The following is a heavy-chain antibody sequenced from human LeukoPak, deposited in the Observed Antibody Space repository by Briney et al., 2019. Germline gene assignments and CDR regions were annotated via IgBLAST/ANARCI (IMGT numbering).Heavy chain of an antibody. V-gene: IGHV4-34*01. Sequence: PSETLSLTCAVYGGSFSGYYWSWIRQPPGKGLEWIGEINHSGSTNYNPSLKSRVTISVDTSKNQFSLKLSSVTAADTAVYYCARCHSSGWYWHYLPQENFAYYFDYWGQGTLVTVSS. CDR2: INHSGST. CDR1: GGSFSGYY. CDR3: ARCHSSGWYWHYLPQENFAYYFDY. D-gene: IGHD6-19*01. J-gene: IGHJ4*02.